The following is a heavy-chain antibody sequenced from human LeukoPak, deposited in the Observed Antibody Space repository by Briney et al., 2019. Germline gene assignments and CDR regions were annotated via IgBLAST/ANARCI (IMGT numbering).Heavy chain of an antibody. D-gene: IGHD1-26*01. Sequence: SEPLSLTCTVSGGSISSYYWSWIRQPPGKGLEWIGYIYYSGSTNYNPSLKSRVTISVDTSKNQFSLKLSSVTAADTAVYYCARIKWELLALHAFDIWGQGTMVTVSS. CDR2: IYYSGST. J-gene: IGHJ3*02. CDR1: GGSISSYY. CDR3: ARIKWELLALHAFDI. V-gene: IGHV4-59*01.